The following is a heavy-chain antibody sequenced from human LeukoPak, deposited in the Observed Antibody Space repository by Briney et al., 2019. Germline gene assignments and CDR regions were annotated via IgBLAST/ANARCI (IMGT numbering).Heavy chain of an antibody. V-gene: IGHV3-23*01. CDR2: ISDSGFT. D-gene: IGHD5-12*01. Sequence: GGSLRLSCAASGFTFSSYAMSWVRQAPGKGLEWVSSISDSGFTNYADSVKGRFTVSRDNSKNTLYVQMNSLGAEDTAVYYCAKSASSGNEWAGGLFDYWGQGTLVTVSS. CDR3: AKSASSGNEWAGGLFDY. J-gene: IGHJ4*02. CDR1: GFTFSSYA.